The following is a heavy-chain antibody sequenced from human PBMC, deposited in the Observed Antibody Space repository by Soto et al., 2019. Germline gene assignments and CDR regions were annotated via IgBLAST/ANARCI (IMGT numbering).Heavy chain of an antibody. CDR3: ARDLRFGELLSPEFDP. D-gene: IGHD3-10*01. CDR2: ISAYNGNT. CDR1: GYTFTSYG. V-gene: IGHV1-18*01. J-gene: IGHJ5*02. Sequence: QVQLVQSGAEVKKPGASVKVSCKASGYTFTSYGISWVRQAPGQGLEWMGWISAYNGNTNYAQKLQGRVTMTTDTATSTAYMELRSLRSDDTAVYYCARDLRFGELLSPEFDPWGQGTLVTVSS.